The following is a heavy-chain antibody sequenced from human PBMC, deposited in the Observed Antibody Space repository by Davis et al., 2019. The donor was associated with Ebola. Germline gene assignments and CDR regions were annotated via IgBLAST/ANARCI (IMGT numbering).Heavy chain of an antibody. V-gene: IGHV4-59*08. Sequence: MPSETLSLTCTVSGGSISSYYWSWIRQPPGKGLEWIGYIYYSGSTNYNPSLKSRVTISVDTSKNQFSLKLSSVTAADTAVYYCARGDYGYCFDYWGQGTLVTVSS. J-gene: IGHJ4*02. CDR3: ARGDYGYCFDY. D-gene: IGHD4-17*01. CDR2: IYYSGST. CDR1: GGSISSYY.